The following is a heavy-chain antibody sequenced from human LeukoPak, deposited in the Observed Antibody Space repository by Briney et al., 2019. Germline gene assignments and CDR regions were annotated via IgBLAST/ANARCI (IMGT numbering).Heavy chain of an antibody. CDR2: IHHSGST. V-gene: IGHV4-4*02. J-gene: IGHJ5*02. CDR1: GGSISSSNW. D-gene: IGHD6-19*01. CDR3: ARVAVAGTVSSSWFDP. Sequence: SGTLSLTCAVSGGSISSSNWWSWVRPPPGKGLEWIGEIHHSGSTNYNPSLKSRVTISVDTSKNQFSLKLNSVTAADTAVYYCARVAVAGTVSSSWFDPWGQGTLVTVSS.